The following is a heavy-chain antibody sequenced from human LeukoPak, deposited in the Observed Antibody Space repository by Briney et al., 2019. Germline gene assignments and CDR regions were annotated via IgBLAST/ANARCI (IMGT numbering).Heavy chain of an antibody. CDR3: ASGTVTYYYYMDV. CDR1: GGSFSGYY. J-gene: IGHJ6*03. CDR2: INHSGST. V-gene: IGHV4-34*01. D-gene: IGHD4-17*01. Sequence: SETLSLTCAVYGGSFSGYYWSWIRQPPGKGLEWIGEINHSGSTNYNPSLKSRVTISVDTSKNQFSLKLSSVTAADTAVYYCASGTVTYYYYMDVWGKGTTVTISS.